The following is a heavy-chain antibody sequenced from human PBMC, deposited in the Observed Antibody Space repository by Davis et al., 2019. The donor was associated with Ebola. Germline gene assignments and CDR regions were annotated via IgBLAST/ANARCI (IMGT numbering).Heavy chain of an antibody. D-gene: IGHD1-26*01. Sequence: SETLSLTCAVYGGSFSVYYWGWIRQPPGKGLEWMGSIYSSGITYDNPSLKSRVTVSLDKSKNQFSLKLTSVTAADTAVYYCVRHPVGLTDAFDVWGQGRLVAVSS. V-gene: IGHV4-59*04. J-gene: IGHJ3*01. CDR2: IYSSGIT. CDR3: VRHPVGLTDAFDV. CDR1: GGSFSVYY.